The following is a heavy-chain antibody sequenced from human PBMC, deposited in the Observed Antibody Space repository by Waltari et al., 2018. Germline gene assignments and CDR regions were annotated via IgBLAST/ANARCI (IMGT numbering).Heavy chain of an antibody. CDR2: IIAGNGNT. CDR3: ARWAEELVGVLGSCVGPRCYPRGLDN. Sequence: QVHLVQSGAEVKKTGASVKLSCQASGYSFRTYAIHWVRQAPGHSLELMGSIIAGNGNTEYSQKFRGRVTLTRDTSAATVYLELRSLRSDDTGVYYCARWAEELVGVLGSCVGPRCYPRGLDNWGQGTLVTVSS. D-gene: IGHD2-15*01. J-gene: IGHJ4*02. V-gene: IGHV1-3*01. CDR1: GYSFRTYA.